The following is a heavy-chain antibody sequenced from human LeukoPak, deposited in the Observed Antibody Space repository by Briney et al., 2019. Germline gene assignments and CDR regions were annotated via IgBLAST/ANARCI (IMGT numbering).Heavy chain of an antibody. CDR3: ARADYGDGLDY. J-gene: IGHJ4*02. D-gene: IGHD4-17*01. CDR2: INHSGST. Sequence: SETLSLTCAVYGGSFSGYYWSWLRQPPGKGLEWIGEINHSGSTNYNPSLKSRVTISVDTYKNQFSLKLSSVTAADTAVYYCARADYGDGLDYWGQGTLVTVSS. CDR1: GGSFSGYY. V-gene: IGHV4-34*01.